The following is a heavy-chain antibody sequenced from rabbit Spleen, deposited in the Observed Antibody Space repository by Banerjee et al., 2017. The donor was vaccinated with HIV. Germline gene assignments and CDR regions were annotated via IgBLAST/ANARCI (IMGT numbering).Heavy chain of an antibody. CDR2: INVITGKA. Sequence: QEQLVESGGGLVQPEGSLKLSCTASGFSFSDKAVMCWVRQAPGKGLEWIACINVITGKAVYASWVNGRFTISSDNAQSTVDLKMTSLTAADTATYFCARNINAGVDYFDLWGQGTLVTVS. CDR1: GFSFSDKA. D-gene: IGHD4-2*01. J-gene: IGHJ4*01. V-gene: IGHV1S47*01. CDR3: ARNINAGVDYFDL.